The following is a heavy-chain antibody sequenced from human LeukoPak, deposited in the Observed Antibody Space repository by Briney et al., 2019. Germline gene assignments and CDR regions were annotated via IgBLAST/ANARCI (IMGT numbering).Heavy chain of an antibody. J-gene: IGHJ4*02. D-gene: IGHD6-13*01. CDR3: TTSRTGSTWYGALGF. V-gene: IGHV3-15*01. CDR1: GVTVTDAW. Sequence: GGSLRLSCAASGVTVTDAWMSWVRQTPGKGLEWVGRIKSKRDGGTTDHPASVKGRFTISRDESKNTLYLQMNGLKTDDTGVYYCTTSRTGSTWYGALGFWGQGTLVTVSS. CDR2: IKSKRDGGTT.